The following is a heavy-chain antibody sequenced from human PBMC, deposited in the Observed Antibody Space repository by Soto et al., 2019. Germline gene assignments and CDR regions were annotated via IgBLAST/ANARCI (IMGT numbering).Heavy chain of an antibody. CDR3: ARALHVWGSYRLAY. D-gene: IGHD3-16*02. CDR2: INPNSGGT. CDR1: GYTFTGYY. V-gene: IGHV1-2*02. J-gene: IGHJ4*02. Sequence: SVKVSCKASGYTFTGYYMHWVRQAPGQGLEWMGWINPNSGGTNYAQKFQGRVTMTRDTSISTAYMELSRLRSDDTAVYYCARALHVWGSYRLAYSGQGTLVTFSS.